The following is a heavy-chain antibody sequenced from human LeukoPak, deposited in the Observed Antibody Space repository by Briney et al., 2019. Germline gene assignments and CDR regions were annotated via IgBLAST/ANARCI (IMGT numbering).Heavy chain of an antibody. CDR3: AKRDGIAAAGTRAFDI. CDR1: GFTFSSYA. J-gene: IGHJ3*02. V-gene: IGHV3-23*01. Sequence: PGGSLRLSCAASGFTFSSYAMSWVRQAPGKGLEWVSAISGSGGSTYYADSVKGRFTISRDNSKNTLYLQMNSLRAEDTAVYYCAKRDGIAAAGTRAFDIWGQGTMVTVSS. D-gene: IGHD6-13*01. CDR2: ISGSGGST.